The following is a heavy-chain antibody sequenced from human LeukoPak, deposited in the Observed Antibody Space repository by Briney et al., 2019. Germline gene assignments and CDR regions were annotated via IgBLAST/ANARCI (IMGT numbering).Heavy chain of an antibody. D-gene: IGHD6-19*01. Sequence: SETLSLTCTVSGGSISGGGYYWSWIGQHPGKGLEWIGYIYYSGSTYYHPSLKSRCTISVDTSKNQFSLKLSSVTAADTAVYYCARGPSSGWYPYYFDYWGQGTLVTVSS. V-gene: IGHV4-31*03. CDR2: IYYSGST. CDR3: ARGPSSGWYPYYFDY. CDR1: GGSISGGGYY. J-gene: IGHJ4*02.